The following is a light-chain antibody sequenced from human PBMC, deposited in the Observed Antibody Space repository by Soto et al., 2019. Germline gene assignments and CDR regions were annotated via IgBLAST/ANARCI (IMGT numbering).Light chain of an antibody. V-gene: IGKV1-8*01. CDR1: QGISSY. J-gene: IGKJ5*01. Sequence: AIRMTQSPSSFSASTGDRVTITCRASQGISSYLAWYQQKPGKAPKLLIYAASTLQSGVPSRFSGSGSGTDFTLTIICLQSEDFATYYCHQYYSYPPITFGQGTRLEIK. CDR2: AAS. CDR3: HQYYSYPPIT.